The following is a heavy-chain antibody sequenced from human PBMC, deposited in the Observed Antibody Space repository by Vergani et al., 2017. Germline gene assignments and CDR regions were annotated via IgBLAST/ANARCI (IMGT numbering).Heavy chain of an antibody. D-gene: IGHD2-2*01. CDR2: IWYDGSNK. Sequence: QVQLVESGGGVVQPGRSLRLSCAASGFTFSSYGMHWVRQAPGKGLEWVAVIWYDGSNKYYADSVKGRFTISRDNSKNTLYLQMNSLRAEDTAVYYCARGGCGSTSCYGYFQHWGQGTLVTVSS. CDR1: GFTFSSYG. CDR3: ARGGCGSTSCYGYFQH. V-gene: IGHV3-33*01. J-gene: IGHJ1*01.